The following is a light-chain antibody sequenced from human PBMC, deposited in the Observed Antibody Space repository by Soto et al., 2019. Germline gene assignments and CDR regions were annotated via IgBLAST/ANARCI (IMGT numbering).Light chain of an antibody. Sequence: QSVLTQPASVSGSPGQSITISCTGTSSDVGGYNYVSWYQQHPGKAPKLMIYDVSNRPSGVSNRFSGSRSGNTASLTISGLQAEDEADYYCSSYTSSSTLLYVFGNGTTLTVL. CDR2: DVS. V-gene: IGLV2-14*01. CDR3: SSYTSSSTLLYV. CDR1: SSDVGGYNY. J-gene: IGLJ1*01.